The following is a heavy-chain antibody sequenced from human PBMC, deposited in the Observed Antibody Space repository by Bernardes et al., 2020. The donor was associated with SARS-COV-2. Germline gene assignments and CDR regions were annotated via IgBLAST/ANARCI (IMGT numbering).Heavy chain of an antibody. Sequence: GGSLRLSCAASGFTFSSYAMHWVRQAPGKGLEWVAVISYDGSNKYYADSVKGRFTISRDNSKNTLYLQMNSLRAEDTAVYYCARGYGGNSVGYFDYWGQGTLVTVSS. J-gene: IGHJ4*02. D-gene: IGHD2-21*02. V-gene: IGHV3-30-3*01. CDR3: ARGYGGNSVGYFDY. CDR2: ISYDGSNK. CDR1: GFTFSSYA.